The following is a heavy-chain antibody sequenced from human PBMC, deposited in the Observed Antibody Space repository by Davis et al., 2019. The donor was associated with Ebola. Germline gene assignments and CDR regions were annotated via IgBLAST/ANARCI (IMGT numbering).Heavy chain of an antibody. V-gene: IGHV5-10-1*01. CDR3: ARHYDSDYYYYGMDV. D-gene: IGHD3-3*01. J-gene: IGHJ6*02. CDR1: GYSFTSYW. CDR2: IDPSDSYT. Sequence: GESLKISCQGSGYSFTSYWIGWVRQMPGKGLEWMGRIDPSDSYTNYSPSFQGHVTISADKSISTAYLQWSSLKASDTAMYYCARHYDSDYYYYGMDVWGQGTTVTVSS.